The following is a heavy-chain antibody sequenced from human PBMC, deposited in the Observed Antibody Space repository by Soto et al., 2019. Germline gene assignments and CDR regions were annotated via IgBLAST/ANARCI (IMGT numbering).Heavy chain of an antibody. V-gene: IGHV3-30-3*01. CDR3: ARDIEQLERLSGPWFDP. CDR1: GFTFSSYA. Sequence: GGSLRLSCAASGFTFSSYAMHWVRQAPGKGLEWVAVISYDGSNKYYADSVKGRFTISRDNSKNTLYLQMNSLRAEDTAVYYCARDIEQLERLSGPWFDPWGQGTLVTVSS. CDR2: ISYDGSNK. J-gene: IGHJ5*02. D-gene: IGHD1-1*01.